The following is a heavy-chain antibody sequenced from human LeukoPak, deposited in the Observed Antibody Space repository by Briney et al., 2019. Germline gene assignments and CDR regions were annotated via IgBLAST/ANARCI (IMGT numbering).Heavy chain of an antibody. D-gene: IGHD4-11*01. CDR2: ISGSGGST. J-gene: IGHJ4*02. CDR1: GFTFSSYA. V-gene: IGHV3-23*01. Sequence: PGGSLRLSCAASGFTFSSYAMSWVRQAPGKGLEWVSAISGSGGSTYYADSVKGRFTISRDNSKNTLYLQMNSLRAEDTAVYYCARRMTTVTTRGVSFGYWGQGTLVTVSS. CDR3: ARRMTTVTTRGVSFGY.